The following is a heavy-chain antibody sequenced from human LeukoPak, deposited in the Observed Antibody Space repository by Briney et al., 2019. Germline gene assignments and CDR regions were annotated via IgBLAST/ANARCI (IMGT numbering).Heavy chain of an antibody. J-gene: IGHJ6*02. CDR2: IYTSGST. CDR1: GGSISSYY. Sequence: SETLSLTCTVSGGSISSYYWSWTRQPAGKGLEWIGRIYTSGSTNYNPSLKSRVTISVDTSKNQFSLKLSSVTAADTAVYYCARGRNAAGGYYYYYGMDVWGQGTTVTVSS. CDR3: ARGRNAAGGYYYYYGMDV. D-gene: IGHD6-13*01. V-gene: IGHV4-4*07.